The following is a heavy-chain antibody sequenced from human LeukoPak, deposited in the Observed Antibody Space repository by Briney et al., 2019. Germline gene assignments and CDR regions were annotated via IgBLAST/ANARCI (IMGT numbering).Heavy chain of an antibody. D-gene: IGHD6-19*01. V-gene: IGHV3-66*01. J-gene: IGHJ6*02. CDR1: GFTVSSNY. CDR3: ARESSSGWYYYYGMDV. Sequence: PGGSLRLSCAASGFTVSSNYMSWVRQAPGKGLEWVSVIYSGGSTYYADSVKGRFTISRDNSKNTLYLQMNSLRAEDTAVYYCARESSSGWYYYYGMDVWGQGTTVTVYS. CDR2: IYSGGST.